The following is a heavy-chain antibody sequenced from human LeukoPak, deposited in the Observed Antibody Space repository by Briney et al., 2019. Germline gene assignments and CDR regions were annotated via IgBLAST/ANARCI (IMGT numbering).Heavy chain of an antibody. J-gene: IGHJ4*02. V-gene: IGHV4-59*01. CDR2: IYDSGST. Sequence: PSETLSLTCTVSGGSISSYYWSWIRQPPGKGLEWIGYIYDSGSTNYNPSLKSRVTISVDTSKNQFSLKLSSVTAADTAVYYCARLAYYGSGSYISPYYFDYWGQGTRVTVSS. CDR3: ARLAYYGSGSYISPYYFDY. CDR1: GGSISSYY. D-gene: IGHD3-10*01.